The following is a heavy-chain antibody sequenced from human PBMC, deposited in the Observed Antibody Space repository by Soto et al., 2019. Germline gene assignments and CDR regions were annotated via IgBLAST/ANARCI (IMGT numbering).Heavy chain of an antibody. CDR2: INAGNGNT. CDR3: ARDMSVSGYDYGY. Sequence: QVQLVQSGAEVKKPGASVKVSCKASGYTFTSYAMDWVRQAPGQRLEWMGWINAGNGNTKYSQKFQGRVTITRDTSASTAYMELSSLRSEDTAVYYCARDMSVSGYDYGYWGQGTLVTVSS. J-gene: IGHJ4*02. V-gene: IGHV1-3*01. CDR1: GYTFTSYA. D-gene: IGHD5-12*01.